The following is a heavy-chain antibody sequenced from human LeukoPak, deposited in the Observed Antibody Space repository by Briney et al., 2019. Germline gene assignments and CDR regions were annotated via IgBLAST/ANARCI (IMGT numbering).Heavy chain of an antibody. V-gene: IGHV3-9*01. D-gene: IGHD4-17*01. Sequence: PGGSLRLSCAASGITFSNYAMSWVRQAPGKGLEWVSGISWNSDNLGYADSVKGRFTISRDNAKNPLYLQMNSLRAEDTAFYYCAKDTSLTVTTLFDYWGQGTLVTVSS. J-gene: IGHJ4*02. CDR2: ISWNSDNL. CDR1: GITFSNYA. CDR3: AKDTSLTVTTLFDY.